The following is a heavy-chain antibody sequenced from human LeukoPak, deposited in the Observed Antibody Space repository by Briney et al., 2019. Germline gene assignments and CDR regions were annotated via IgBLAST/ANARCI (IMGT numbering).Heavy chain of an antibody. Sequence: GGSLRLSCAASGFPFSDYYMGWIRQPPGKGLEWVSYISGSGSTKYYADSVKGRFTISRDSAKNSLSLQINSLRAEDTAVYYCARGLRGYTYTFHFDYWGQGTLVTVSS. CDR1: GFPFSDYY. CDR2: ISGSGSTK. V-gene: IGHV3-11*01. J-gene: IGHJ4*02. D-gene: IGHD5-18*01. CDR3: ARGLRGYTYTFHFDY.